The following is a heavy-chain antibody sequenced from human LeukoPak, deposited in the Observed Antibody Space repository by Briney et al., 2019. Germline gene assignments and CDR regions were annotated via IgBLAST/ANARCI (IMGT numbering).Heavy chain of an antibody. V-gene: IGHV1-2*02. CDR1: GYTFTGYY. CDR2: INPNSGGT. CDR3: ACTVGADIPDAFDI. J-gene: IGHJ3*02. D-gene: IGHD1-26*01. Sequence: ASVKVSCKASGYTFTGYYMHWVRQAPGQGLEWMGWINPNSGGTNYAQKLQGRVTLTTDTSTNTAYMELRSLRSDDTAVYYCACTVGADIPDAFDIWGQGTMVTVSS.